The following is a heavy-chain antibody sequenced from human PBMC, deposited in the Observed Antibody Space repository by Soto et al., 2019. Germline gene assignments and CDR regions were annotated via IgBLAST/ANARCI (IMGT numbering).Heavy chain of an antibody. V-gene: IGHV3-33*01. CDR2: ILNDGSNR. J-gene: IGHJ6*02. D-gene: IGHD3-10*01. Sequence: QVQLVESGGGVVQPGRSLRLSCAASEFTFSNYGMHWVRQAPGKGLEWVAVILNDGSNRYHADSVKDRFTIARDNSKNPLYLQMNSLRAEDTAVYYCARDDEYSGNGMDVWVQGTTVTVS. CDR3: ARDDEYSGNGMDV. CDR1: EFTFSNYG.